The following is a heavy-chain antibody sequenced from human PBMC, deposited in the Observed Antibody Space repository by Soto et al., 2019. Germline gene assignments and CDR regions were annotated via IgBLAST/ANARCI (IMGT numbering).Heavy chain of an antibody. Sequence: GGSLRLSCAASGFTFSSYAMSWVRQAPGKGLEWVSAISGSGGSTYYADSVKGRFTISRDNSKNTLYLQMNSLRAEDTAVYYCASYDSSGWYFDYWGQGTLVTVSS. CDR1: GFTFSSYA. D-gene: IGHD6-19*01. J-gene: IGHJ4*02. V-gene: IGHV3-23*01. CDR2: ISGSGGST. CDR3: ASYDSSGWYFDY.